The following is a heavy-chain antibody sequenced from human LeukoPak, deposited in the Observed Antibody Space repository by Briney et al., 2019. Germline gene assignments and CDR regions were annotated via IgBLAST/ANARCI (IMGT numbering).Heavy chain of an antibody. CDR1: GFTFSSYS. J-gene: IGHJ4*02. D-gene: IGHD3-9*01. CDR2: ISSSSSYT. Sequence: GGSLRLSCAASGFTFSSYSMNWVRQAPGKGLEWVSSISSSSSYTYYVDSVKGRFTISRDNAKNSLYLQMNSLRAEDTAVYYRARGPANYDILTGPYYFDYWGQGTLVTVSS. V-gene: IGHV3-21*01. CDR3: ARGPANYDILTGPYYFDY.